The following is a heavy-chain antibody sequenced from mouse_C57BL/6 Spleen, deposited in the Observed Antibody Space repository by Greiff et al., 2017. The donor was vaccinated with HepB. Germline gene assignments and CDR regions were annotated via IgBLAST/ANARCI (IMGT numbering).Heavy chain of an antibody. J-gene: IGHJ1*03. V-gene: IGHV1-80*01. CDR2: IYPGDGDT. D-gene: IGHD2-4*01. Sequence: VKLMESGAELVKPGASVKISCKASGYAFSSYWMNWVKQRPGKGLEWIGQIYPGDGDTNYNGKFKGKATLTADKSSSTAYMQLSSLTSEDSAVYFCAREGGYDYDRYWYFDVWGTGTTVTVSS. CDR1: GYAFSSYW. CDR3: AREGGYDYDRYWYFDV.